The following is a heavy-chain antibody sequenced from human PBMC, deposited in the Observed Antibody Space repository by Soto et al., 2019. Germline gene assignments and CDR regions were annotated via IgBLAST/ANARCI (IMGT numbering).Heavy chain of an antibody. V-gene: IGHV4-59*01. D-gene: IGHD6-19*01. J-gene: IGHJ4*02. CDR1: GASISSSY. CDR2: ISYNGGA. Sequence: QVQLQESGPGLVKPSGTLSLTCTVSGASISSSYWSWIRQSPGKGLEWIGYISYNGGANYNPSLRDRVTISLDTSKNQFSLKLNSLTAEDTAMYYCARGERLGLDYWGQGTLVTVSS. CDR3: ARGERLGLDY.